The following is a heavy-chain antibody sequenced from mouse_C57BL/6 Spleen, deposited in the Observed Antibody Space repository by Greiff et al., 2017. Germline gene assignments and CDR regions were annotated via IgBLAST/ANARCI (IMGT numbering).Heavy chain of an antibody. Sequence: EVQVVESGGDLVKPGGSLKLSCAASGFTFSSYGMSWVRQTPDKRLEWVATISSGGSYTYYPDSVKGRFTISRDNAKNTLYLQMSSLKSEDTAMYYCARHGDGTLFDYWGQGTTLTVSS. CDR3: ARHGDGTLFDY. J-gene: IGHJ2*01. CDR1: GFTFSSYG. D-gene: IGHD2-1*01. V-gene: IGHV5-6*01. CDR2: ISSGGSYT.